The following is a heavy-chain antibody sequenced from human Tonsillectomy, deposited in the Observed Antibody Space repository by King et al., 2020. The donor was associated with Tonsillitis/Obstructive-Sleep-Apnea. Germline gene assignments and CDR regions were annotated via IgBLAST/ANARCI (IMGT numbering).Heavy chain of an antibody. CDR3: ARAAYGDYSPLDY. CDR1: GFTFSSYS. Sequence: VQLVESGGGLVQPGGSLRLSCAASGFTFSSYSMNWFRQAPGKGLEWVSYISSSSSTIYYADSVKGRFTISRDNAKNSLYLQMNSLRDEDTAVYYCARAAYGDYSPLDYWGQGTLVTVSS. CDR2: ISSSSSTI. D-gene: IGHD4-17*01. J-gene: IGHJ4*02. V-gene: IGHV3-48*02.